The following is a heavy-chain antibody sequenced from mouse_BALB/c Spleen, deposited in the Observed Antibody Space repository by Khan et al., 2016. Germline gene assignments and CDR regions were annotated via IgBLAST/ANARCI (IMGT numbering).Heavy chain of an antibody. CDR3: ASTFWYFDV. V-gene: IGHV4-1*02. Sequence: EVKLLESGGGLVQPGGSLNLSCAASGFDFSRYWMSWVRQAPGKGLEWIGEINPDSSTINYTPPLKDKFIISRTNAKNTLYLQMSKVRSEGTDLYYCASTFWYFDVWGAGTTVTVSS. J-gene: IGHJ1*01. CDR1: GFDFSRYW. CDR2: INPDSSTI.